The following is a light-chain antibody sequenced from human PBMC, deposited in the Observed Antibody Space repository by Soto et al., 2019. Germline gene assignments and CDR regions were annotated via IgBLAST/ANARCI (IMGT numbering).Light chain of an antibody. CDR1: SSNIGAGSD. CDR3: QSYDSSLSGFWV. CDR2: GNS. Sequence: VLTQPPSVSGAPGQRVTISCTGSSSNIGAGSDVHWYQHLPGTAPKLLIYGNSHRPSGVPDRFSGSKSGTSASLAITGLQADDEADYYCQSYDSSLSGFWVFGGGTQLTVL. J-gene: IGLJ3*02. V-gene: IGLV1-40*01.